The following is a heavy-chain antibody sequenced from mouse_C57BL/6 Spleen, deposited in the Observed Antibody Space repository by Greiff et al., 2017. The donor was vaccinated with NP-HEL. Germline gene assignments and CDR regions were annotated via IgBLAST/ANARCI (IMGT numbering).Heavy chain of an antibody. J-gene: IGHJ2*01. CDR1: GFTFSDYY. CDR3: AREPYFDY. V-gene: IGHV5-16*01. Sequence: EVMLVESEGGLVQPGRSMKLSCTASGFTFSDYYMAWVRQVPEKGLEWVANINYDGSSTYYLDSLKSRFIISRDNAKNILYLQMSSLKSEDTATYYCAREPYFDYWGQGTTLTVSS. CDR2: INYDGSST.